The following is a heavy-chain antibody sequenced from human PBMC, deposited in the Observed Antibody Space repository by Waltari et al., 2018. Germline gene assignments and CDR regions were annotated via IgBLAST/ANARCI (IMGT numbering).Heavy chain of an antibody. CDR2: VDPEDGET. CDR1: GYTFTDYY. V-gene: IGHV1-69-2*01. D-gene: IGHD6-13*01. J-gene: IGHJ3*02. CDR3: ATSIAAAKGTIAGDAFDI. Sequence: EVQLVQSGAEVKKPGATVKISCKASGYTFTDYYMHWVQQAPGKGLEWMGRVDPEDGETIYAEKFQGRVTITADTSTDTAYMELSSLRSEDTAVYYCATSIAAAKGTIAGDAFDIWGQGTMVTVSS.